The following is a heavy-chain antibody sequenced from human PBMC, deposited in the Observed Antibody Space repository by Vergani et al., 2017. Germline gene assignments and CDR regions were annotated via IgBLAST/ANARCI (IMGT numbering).Heavy chain of an antibody. CDR3: ARDGIQRYYYGSGRPPSHLDV. D-gene: IGHD3-10*01. CDR2: ISWNSGSI. J-gene: IGHJ6*04. V-gene: IGHV3-9*01. Sequence: EVQLVESGGGLVQPGRSLRLSCAASGFTFDDYAMHWVRQAPGKGLEWVSGISWNSGSIGYADSVKGRFTISRDNAKNSLYLQMNSLRAEDTAVYYCARDGIQRYYYGSGRPPSHLDVWGKGTTVTVSS. CDR1: GFTFDDYA.